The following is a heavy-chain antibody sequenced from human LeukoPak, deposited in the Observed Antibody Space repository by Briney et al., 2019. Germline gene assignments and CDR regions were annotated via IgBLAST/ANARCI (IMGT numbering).Heavy chain of an antibody. CDR2: IKSKTDGGTT. Sequence: PGGSLRLSCAASGLTFSNAWMNWVRQAPGKGLEWVGRIKSKTDGGTTDYAAPVKGRFTISRDDSKNTLYLQMNSPKTEDTAVYYCTTSPTKYDFWSGPIDYWGQGTLVTVSS. J-gene: IGHJ4*02. CDR3: TTSPTKYDFWSGPIDY. V-gene: IGHV3-15*07. CDR1: GLTFSNAW. D-gene: IGHD3-3*01.